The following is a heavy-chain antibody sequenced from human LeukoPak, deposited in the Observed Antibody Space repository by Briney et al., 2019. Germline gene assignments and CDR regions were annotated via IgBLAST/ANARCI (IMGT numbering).Heavy chain of an antibody. CDR3: TRDLWGTSRGDFDI. V-gene: IGHV3-49*04. CDR1: GFTFGDYA. CDR2: IRSKAYGGTT. D-gene: IGHD2-21*01. Sequence: PGRSLRLSCTASGFTFGDYAMNWVRQAPGKGLEWVGFIRSKAYGGTTEYAASVKGRFIISRDDSKSIAYLQMNSLKTEDTAVYFCTRDLWGTSRGDFDIWGQGTMVTVSS. J-gene: IGHJ3*02.